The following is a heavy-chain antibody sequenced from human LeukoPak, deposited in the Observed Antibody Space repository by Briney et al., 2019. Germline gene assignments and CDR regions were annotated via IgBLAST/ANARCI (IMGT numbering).Heavy chain of an antibody. J-gene: IGHJ4*02. CDR3: ATLEKYYYGSGSYYNTDY. CDR1: GGSISSSSYY. V-gene: IGHV4-39*01. CDR2: IYYSGST. D-gene: IGHD3-10*01. Sequence: PSETLSLTCTVSGGSISSSSYYWGWIRQPPGKGLEWIGNIYYSGSTYYNPSLKSRVTISVDTSKNQFSLKLSSVTAADTAVYYCATLEKYYYGSGSYYNTDYWGQGTLVTVSS.